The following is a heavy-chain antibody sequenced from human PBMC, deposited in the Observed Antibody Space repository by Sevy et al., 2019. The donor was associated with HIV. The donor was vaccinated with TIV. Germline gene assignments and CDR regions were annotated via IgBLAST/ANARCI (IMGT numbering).Heavy chain of an antibody. V-gene: IGHV4-59*08. CDR1: GGSITSLY. CDR2: IYYNGNT. CDR3: AGENAWGSGYS. Sequence: SETLSLTCTVSGGSITSLYWGWIRQPPGKGLEWIANIYYNGNTNYNPSLKSQVTISLDTSKNQFSLRLSSVTAADTAIYYCAGENAWGSGYSWGQGTLVTVSS. J-gene: IGHJ4*02. D-gene: IGHD6-19*01.